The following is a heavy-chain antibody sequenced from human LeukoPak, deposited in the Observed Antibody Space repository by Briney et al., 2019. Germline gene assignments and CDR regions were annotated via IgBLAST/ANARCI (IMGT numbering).Heavy chain of an antibody. Sequence: GGSLRLSCAASGFTFSSYAMSWVRRAPGKGLGWVSAISGRGGSTYYAHSVKGRFTISRDNSKNTLHLPMNTLRAEDTAEYYCAHISSSWPDYWGERTLVSASS. CDR3: AHISSSWPDY. CDR2: ISGRGGST. V-gene: IGHV3-23*01. J-gene: IGHJ4*02. D-gene: IGHD6-13*01. CDR1: GFTFSSYA.